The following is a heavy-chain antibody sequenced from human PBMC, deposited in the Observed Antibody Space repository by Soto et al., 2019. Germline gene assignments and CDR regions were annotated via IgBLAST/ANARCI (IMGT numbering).Heavy chain of an antibody. CDR3: ARVLGHSSSWYDY. Sequence: AGGSLRLSCAASGFTVSSNYMSWVRQAPGKGLEGVSVIYSGGSTYYADSVKGRFTISRDNSKNTLYLQMNSLRAEDTAVYYCARVLGHSSSWYDYWGQGTLVTVSS. V-gene: IGHV3-53*01. CDR1: GFTVSSNY. CDR2: IYSGGST. D-gene: IGHD6-13*01. J-gene: IGHJ4*02.